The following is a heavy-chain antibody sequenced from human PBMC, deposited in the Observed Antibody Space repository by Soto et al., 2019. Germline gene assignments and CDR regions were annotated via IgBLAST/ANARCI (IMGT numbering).Heavy chain of an antibody. CDR2: INPNSGGT. CDR3: AGLFPMIVLAGLGVDI. J-gene: IGHJ3*02. CDR1: GYTFTGYY. V-gene: IGHV1-2*02. D-gene: IGHD3-22*01. Sequence: ASVKVSCKASGYTFTGYYMHWVRQAPGQGLEWMGWINPNSGGTNYAQKFQGRVTMTRDTSISTAYMELSRLRSDDTAVYYCAGLFPMIVLAGLGVDIWGQGTMVTVSS.